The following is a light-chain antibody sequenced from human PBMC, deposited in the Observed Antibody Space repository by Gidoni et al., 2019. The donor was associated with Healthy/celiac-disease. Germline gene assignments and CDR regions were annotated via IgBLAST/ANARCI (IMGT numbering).Light chain of an antibody. Sequence: QSALTQPASVSGSPGHSITISCSGTSSDVGSYNIFSWYQQHPGKATKLMIYEGSKRPSGVSNRCSGSKSGNTASLTISGLQAEDEADYYCCSYAGSSTWVFGGGTKLTVL. CDR1: SSDVGSYNI. V-gene: IGLV2-23*01. CDR3: CSYAGSSTWV. CDR2: EGS. J-gene: IGLJ3*02.